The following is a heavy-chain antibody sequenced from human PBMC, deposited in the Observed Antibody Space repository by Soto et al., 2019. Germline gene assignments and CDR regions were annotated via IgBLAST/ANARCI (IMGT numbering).Heavy chain of an antibody. D-gene: IGHD3-10*01. CDR2: INPNSGNI. V-gene: IGHV1-8*01. J-gene: IGHJ4*02. Sequence: ASVKVSCKASGNTFTSYDINWVRQATGHGLEWMGWINPNSGNIGYAQKFQGRVTMTRDTAIRTAYMEVSRLRSDDTAVYYCARGRASGSYYPLDYWGQGTLVTVSS. CDR1: GNTFTSYD. CDR3: ARGRASGSYYPLDY.